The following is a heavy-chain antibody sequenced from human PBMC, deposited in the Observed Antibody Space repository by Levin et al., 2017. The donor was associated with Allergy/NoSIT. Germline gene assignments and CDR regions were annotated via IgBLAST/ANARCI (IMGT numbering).Heavy chain of an antibody. CDR3: ARVLSYRGDS. Sequence: SGGSLRLSCAASGFTFSDYYMSWIRQAPGKGLEWVSYISGSSSYTNYADSVKGRFTISRDNAKNSLYLQMNSLRPEDTAVYYCARVLSYRGDSGGQGTLVTVSS. J-gene: IGHJ4*02. V-gene: IGHV3-11*05. CDR2: ISGSSSYT. D-gene: IGHD3-16*02. CDR1: GFTFSDYY.